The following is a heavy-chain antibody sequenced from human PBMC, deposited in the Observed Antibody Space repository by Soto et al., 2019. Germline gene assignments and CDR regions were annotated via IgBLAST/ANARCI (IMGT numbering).Heavy chain of an antibody. D-gene: IGHD5-18*01. J-gene: IGHJ4*02. V-gene: IGHV3-74*01. CDR2: INSDASDI. CDR1: GFTFSSYW. Sequence: LRLSCAASGFTFSSYWMHWVRQAPGKGLVWVSRINSDASDIYYADSVKGRFTISRDNAKNTLYLQMNSLRAEDTAVYYCAREGFGYSYGYWGQGIQVTVSS. CDR3: AREGFGYSYGY.